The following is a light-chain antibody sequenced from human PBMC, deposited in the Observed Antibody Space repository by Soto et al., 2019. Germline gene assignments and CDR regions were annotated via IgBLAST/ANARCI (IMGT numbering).Light chain of an antibody. J-gene: IGLJ2*01. CDR2: AKS. Sequence: QAVVTQPPSVSGAPGQRVTISCTGSSSNIGAGYDVHWYQQLPGTAPKLLIYAKSNRPSGVPDRFSGSKSGTSASLAITGLQAEDEADYYCQSYDNSLSGHVVFGGGTKLTVL. V-gene: IGLV1-40*01. CDR3: QSYDNSLSGHVV. CDR1: SSNIGAGYD.